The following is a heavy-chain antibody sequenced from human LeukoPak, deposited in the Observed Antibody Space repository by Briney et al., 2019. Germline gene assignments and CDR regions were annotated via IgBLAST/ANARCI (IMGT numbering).Heavy chain of an antibody. CDR3: AGRVTMVSGFDP. CDR2: IIPLFGTT. V-gene: IGHV1-69*08. Sequence: SVKVSCKASDNTFNSYTVSWVRQAPGQGLEWMGRIIPLFGTTTYAQKFQGRVTITADKSTSTAYMELNSLTSEDTAVYYCAGRVTMVSGFDPWGQGTLVAVSA. J-gene: IGHJ5*02. CDR1: DNTFNSYT. D-gene: IGHD3-10*01.